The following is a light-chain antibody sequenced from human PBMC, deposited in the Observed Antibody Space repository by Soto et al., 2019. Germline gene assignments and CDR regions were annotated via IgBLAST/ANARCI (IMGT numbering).Light chain of an antibody. V-gene: IGKV3-15*01. CDR2: GAS. J-gene: IGKJ4*01. CDR3: QQYNNWPLT. CDR1: QSVSSN. Sequence: EIVLTQSPGTLSLSPGERATLSCRASQSVSSNLAWYQQIPGQAPRLLMYGASSRATGIPARFSGSGSGTEFTLTISSLQSEDFAVYYCQQYNNWPLTFGGGTKVDIK.